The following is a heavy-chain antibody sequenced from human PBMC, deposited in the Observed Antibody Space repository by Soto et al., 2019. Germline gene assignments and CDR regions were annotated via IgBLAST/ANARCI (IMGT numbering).Heavy chain of an antibody. V-gene: IGHV1-69*13. CDR2: IIPIFGTA. CDR1: GGTFSSYA. J-gene: IGHJ3*02. Sequence: SVKVSCKASGGTFSSYAISWVRQAPGQGLEWMGGIIPIFGTANYAQKFQGRVTITADESTSTAYMELSSLRSEDTAVYYCARDIAAAGTPGYDAFDIWGQGTMVTVSS. D-gene: IGHD6-13*01. CDR3: ARDIAAAGTPGYDAFDI.